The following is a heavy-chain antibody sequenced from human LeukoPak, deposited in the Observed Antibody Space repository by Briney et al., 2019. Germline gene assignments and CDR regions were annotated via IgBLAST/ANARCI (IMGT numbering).Heavy chain of an antibody. CDR1: GFTFSSYG. CDR2: IRYDGSNK. Sequence: GGSLRLSCAASGFTFSSYGMHWVRQAPGKGLEWVAFIRYDGSNKYYADSVKGRFTISRDNSKNTLYLQMNSLRAEDTAVYYCAKDFASGWYQFDYWGQGTLVTVSS. J-gene: IGHJ4*02. CDR3: AKDFASGWYQFDY. D-gene: IGHD6-19*01. V-gene: IGHV3-30*02.